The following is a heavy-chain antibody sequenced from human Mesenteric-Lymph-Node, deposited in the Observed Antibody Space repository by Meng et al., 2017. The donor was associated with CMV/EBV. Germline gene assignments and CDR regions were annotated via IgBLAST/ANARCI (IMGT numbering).Heavy chain of an antibody. Sequence: GESLKISCAASGFTFSTYWMSWVRQAPGKGLEWVANIKQDGSQKYHVDSVRGRFTISRDNANNSLYLQMNSLRAEDTAVYYCAKTSSSWYGEYFDYWGQGTLVTVSS. CDR1: GFTFSTYW. CDR2: IKQDGSQK. D-gene: IGHD6-13*01. J-gene: IGHJ4*02. CDR3: AKTSSSWYGEYFDY. V-gene: IGHV3-7*03.